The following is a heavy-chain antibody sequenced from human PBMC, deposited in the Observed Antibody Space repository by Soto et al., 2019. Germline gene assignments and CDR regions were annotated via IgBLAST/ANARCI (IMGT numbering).Heavy chain of an antibody. CDR3: ARKGSGCPGSHCEYYYYYGMDV. CDR1: GGTFSSYA. D-gene: IGHD6-19*01. V-gene: IGHV1-69*06. CDR2: IIPIFGTA. J-gene: IGHJ6*02. Sequence: SVKVSCKASGGTFSSYAISWVRQAPGQGLEWMGGIIPIFGTANYAQKFQGRVTITADKSTSTAYMELSSLRSEDTAVYYCARKGSGCPGSHCEYYYYYGMDVWGQGTTVTSP.